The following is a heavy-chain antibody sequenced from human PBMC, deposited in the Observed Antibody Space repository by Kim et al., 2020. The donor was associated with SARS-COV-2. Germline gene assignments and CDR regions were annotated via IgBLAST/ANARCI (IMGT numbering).Heavy chain of an antibody. CDR3: ARGITRVSACFDP. J-gene: IGHJ5*02. CDR2: IYTSGST. Sequence: GGSIGSCYWGGIRQPAGKGLGWIGRIYTSGSTDYNPSLKGRVTMSIDTSKNQFSLKLSSVTAADTAVYYCARGITRVSACFDPWGQGTLAT. V-gene: IGHV4-4*07. CDR1: GGSIGSCY. D-gene: IGHD3-10*01.